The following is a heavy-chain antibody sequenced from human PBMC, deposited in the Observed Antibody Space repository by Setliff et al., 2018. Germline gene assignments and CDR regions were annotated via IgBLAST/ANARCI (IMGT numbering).Heavy chain of an antibody. Sequence: SETLSLTCTVSGDSISSGYYYWTWIRQSAGKGLEWIGHFYTSGNTNYNPSLKSRVTISIDTSKNQFSLKLSSVTAADTAVYYCAGIVDTAMDYWGQGTLVTVSS. V-gene: IGHV4-61*09. CDR1: GDSISSGYYY. J-gene: IGHJ4*02. D-gene: IGHD5-18*01. CDR2: FYTSGNT. CDR3: AGIVDTAMDY.